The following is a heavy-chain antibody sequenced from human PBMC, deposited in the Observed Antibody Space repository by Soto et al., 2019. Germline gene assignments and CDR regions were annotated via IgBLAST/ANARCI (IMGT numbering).Heavy chain of an antibody. V-gene: IGHV4-31*01. CDR3: AIADQPQSFQH. CDR2: IYYIGIT. CDR1: GGSISSGGYY. J-gene: IGHJ1*01. Sequence: QVQLQESGPGLVKPSQTLSLTCTVSGGSISSGGYYWRWIRQPTGKGLECIGYIYYIGITYYNPSLKSLFTISVDTFQNQFSINLTFVTAADTAVYFWAIADQPQSFQHWGHATIVTVSS.